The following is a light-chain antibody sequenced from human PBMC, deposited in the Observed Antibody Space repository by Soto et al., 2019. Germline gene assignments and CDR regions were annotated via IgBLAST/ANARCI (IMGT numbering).Light chain of an antibody. J-gene: IGLJ1*01. CDR1: SSNIGSNT. Sequence: QYVLTQPPSSSWTPGQWVTISCSVSSSNIGSNTVNWYQQLPGTAPKLLIYSNNQRPSGVPDRFSGSKSGTSASLAISGLQSEDEADYYCAAWDDSLNGYVFGTGTKVTVL. CDR2: SNN. V-gene: IGLV1-44*01. CDR3: AAWDDSLNGYV.